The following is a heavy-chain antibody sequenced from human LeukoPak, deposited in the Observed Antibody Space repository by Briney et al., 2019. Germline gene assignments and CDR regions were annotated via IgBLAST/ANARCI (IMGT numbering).Heavy chain of an antibody. CDR1: GGPISSSPHY. CDR3: ARQFWGGASYRFDY. Sequence: SETLSLTCTVSGGPISSSPHYWGWIRQPPGKGLEWIGSIYYSGSSYYIPSLKSRVIVSVDTSKNQFSLRLSSLTVADTAVYYCARQFWGGASYRFDYWGQGALVTVSS. V-gene: IGHV4-39*01. J-gene: IGHJ4*02. CDR2: IYYSGSS. D-gene: IGHD1-26*01.